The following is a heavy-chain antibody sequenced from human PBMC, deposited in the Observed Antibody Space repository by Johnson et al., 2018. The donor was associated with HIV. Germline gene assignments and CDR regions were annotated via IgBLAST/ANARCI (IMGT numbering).Heavy chain of an antibody. CDR1: GFTFSSYA. J-gene: IGHJ3*02. Sequence: EVQLVESGGGLVQPGGSLRLSCAASGFTFSSYAMSWVRQAPGKGLEWVSAISGSGGSTYYADSVKGRFTISRDNSKNTLYLQMNSLRAEDTAVYYCAKDGRGNYYDSSGADAFDIWGQGTMVTVSS. D-gene: IGHD3-22*01. CDR2: ISGSGGST. V-gene: IGHV3-23*04. CDR3: AKDGRGNYYDSSGADAFDI.